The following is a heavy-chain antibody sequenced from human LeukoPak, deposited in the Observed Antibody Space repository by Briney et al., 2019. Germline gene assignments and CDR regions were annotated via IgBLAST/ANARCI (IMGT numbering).Heavy chain of an antibody. CDR1: GFTFSDYY. J-gene: IGHJ4*02. D-gene: IGHD3-9*01. V-gene: IGHV3-11*01. CDR2: ISSSGSTI. CDR3: ARAFDWSEYFDY. Sequence: GGSLRLSCATSGFTFSDYYMSWIRQAPGKGLEWVSYISSSGSTIYYADSVKGRFTISRDNAKNSLYLQMNSLRAEDTAVYYCARAFDWSEYFDYWGQGTLVTVSS.